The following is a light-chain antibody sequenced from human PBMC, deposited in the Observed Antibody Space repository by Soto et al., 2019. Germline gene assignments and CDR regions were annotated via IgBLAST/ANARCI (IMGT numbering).Light chain of an antibody. J-gene: IGKJ1*01. CDR2: GAS. CDR3: EQYGSSPWT. Sequence: EIVLTQSPGTLSLSPGERATLSCMASQSVSSSYLAWYQQKPGQAPRLLIDGASSRATGIPDRFSGSVSGTDFTLTISRLEPEDFAVYYCEQYGSSPWTCGQGTKVEIK. V-gene: IGKV3-20*01. CDR1: QSVSSSY.